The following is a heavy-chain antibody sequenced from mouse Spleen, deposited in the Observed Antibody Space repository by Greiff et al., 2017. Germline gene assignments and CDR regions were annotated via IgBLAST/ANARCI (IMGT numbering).Heavy chain of an antibody. CDR1: GYTFTSYW. Sequence: VQLQQPGAELVKPGASVKLSCKASGYTFTSYWMQWVKQRPGQGLEWIGEIDPSDSYTNYNQKFKGKATLTVDTSSSTAYMQLSSLTSEDSAVYYCARGWERVFDYWGQGTTLTVSS. CDR3: ARGWERVFDY. J-gene: IGHJ2*01. V-gene: IGHV1-50*01. CDR2: IDPSDSYT. D-gene: IGHD3-3*01.